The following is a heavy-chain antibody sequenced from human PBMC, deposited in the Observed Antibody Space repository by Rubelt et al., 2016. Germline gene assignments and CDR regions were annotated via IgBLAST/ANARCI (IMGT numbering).Heavy chain of an antibody. CDR1: GDSTIISTYY. Sequence: QVQLQESGPGLVKPSETMSLTCNVSGDSTIISTYYWAWIRQSPGKGLEWIVSKDDSEPTFYTPSLQSRVTLSLDTSKTKSSLKRRSGTAAETAVYYCARGDFAGIIDYWGQGTLVTVSS. CDR3: ARGDFAGIIDY. D-gene: IGHD2/OR15-2a*01. J-gene: IGHJ4*02. V-gene: IGHV4-39*07. CDR2: KDDSEPT.